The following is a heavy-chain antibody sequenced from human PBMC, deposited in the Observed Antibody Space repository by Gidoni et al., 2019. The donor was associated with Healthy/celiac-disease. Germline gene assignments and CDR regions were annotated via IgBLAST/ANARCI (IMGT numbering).Heavy chain of an antibody. CDR3: ARSHTNYYDSSGYYAY. V-gene: IGHV4-59*08. J-gene: IGHJ4*02. CDR1: GGSISSYY. D-gene: IGHD3-22*01. Sequence: QVQLQASGPGLVKPSETLSLTCTVSGGSISSYYWSWIRQPPGKGLEWIGYIYYSGSTNYNPSLKSRVTISVDTSKNQFSLKLSSVTAADTAVYYCARSHTNYYDSSGYYAYWGQGTLVTVSS. CDR2: IYYSGST.